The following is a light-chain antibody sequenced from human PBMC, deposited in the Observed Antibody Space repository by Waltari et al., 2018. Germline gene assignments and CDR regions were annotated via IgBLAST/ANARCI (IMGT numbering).Light chain of an antibody. V-gene: IGKV4-1*01. CDR1: QSVLHSANNENY. CDR3: QQYYSPPLT. J-gene: IGKJ4*01. Sequence: DIVMTQSPDSLAVSLGERAAINCKSSQSVLHSANNENYLPWYQKKPGQPPKLLIYWASTRESGVPDRFSGSGSGTDFTLTISSLQAEDVAVYYCQQYYSPPLTFGGGTKVEIK. CDR2: WAS.